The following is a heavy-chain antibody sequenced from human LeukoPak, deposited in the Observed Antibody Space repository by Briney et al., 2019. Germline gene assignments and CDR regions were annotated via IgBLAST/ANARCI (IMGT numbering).Heavy chain of an antibody. V-gene: IGHV1-18*01. D-gene: IGHD1-1*01. J-gene: IGHJ4*02. Sequence: ASVKVSCKASGYTFTSYGISWVRQAPGQGLEWMGWISAYNGNTNYAQKLQGRVTMTTDTSTNTAYMELRSLRSDDTAVYYCARTPLDDYNSYFDYWGQGTLVTVSS. CDR3: ARTPLDDYNSYFDY. CDR2: ISAYNGNT. CDR1: GYTFTSYG.